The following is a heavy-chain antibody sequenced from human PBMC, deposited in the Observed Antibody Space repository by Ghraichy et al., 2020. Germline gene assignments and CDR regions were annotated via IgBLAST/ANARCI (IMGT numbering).Heavy chain of an antibody. CDR3: AKTPYSSSWYWYFDL. J-gene: IGHJ2*01. CDR2: ISGSGGST. Sequence: GSLRLSCAASGFTFSNYAMSWVRQAPGKGLEWVSAISGSGGSTYYADSVKGRFTISRDNSKNTLYLQMNSLTAEDTAVFYCAKTPYSSSWYWYFDLWGRGTLVTVSS. D-gene: IGHD6-13*01. CDR1: GFTFSNYA. V-gene: IGHV3-23*01.